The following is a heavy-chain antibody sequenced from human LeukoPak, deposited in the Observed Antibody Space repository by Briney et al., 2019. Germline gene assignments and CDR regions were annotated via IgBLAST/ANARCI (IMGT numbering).Heavy chain of an antibody. CDR2: IDYDGGSG. Sequence: GGSLRLSCTVSGFTLSSYEMSWIRQAPGKGLEWVSSIDYDGGSGHYADSVKGRFTISRDNAKNSLYLQMNSLRAEDMALYYCAKAYSGSSPGGAFDIWGQGTMVTVSS. V-gene: IGHV3-20*04. J-gene: IGHJ3*02. CDR3: AKAYSGSSPGGAFDI. D-gene: IGHD1-26*01. CDR1: GFTLSSYE.